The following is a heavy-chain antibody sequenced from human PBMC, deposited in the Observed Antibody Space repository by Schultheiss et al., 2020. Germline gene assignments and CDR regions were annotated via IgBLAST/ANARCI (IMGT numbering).Heavy chain of an antibody. Sequence: APVKVSCKASGYTFTGYYMHWVRQAPGQGLEWMGWINPNSGGTNYAQKLQGRVTMTTDTSTSTASMELRSLRSDDTAVYYCARESDRGYGDYVDYWGQGTLVTVSS. D-gene: IGHD5-12*01. CDR3: ARESDRGYGDYVDY. J-gene: IGHJ4*02. CDR1: GYTFTGYY. V-gene: IGHV1-2*02. CDR2: INPNSGGT.